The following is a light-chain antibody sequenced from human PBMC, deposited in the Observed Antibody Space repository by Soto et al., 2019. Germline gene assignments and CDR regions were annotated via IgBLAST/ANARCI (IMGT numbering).Light chain of an antibody. Sequence: EIMLAQSPCTLSLSTGDRGTLSCRAIQSVSSSYLAWYQQKPGQAPSLLIYGASNRATGIPDRFSGSGSGTDFTLTISILEPQAFAVYYCQRYGNSPPLTFGRGTKVDNK. V-gene: IGKV3-20*01. CDR3: QRYGNSPPLT. J-gene: IGKJ4*01. CDR1: QSVSSSY. CDR2: GAS.